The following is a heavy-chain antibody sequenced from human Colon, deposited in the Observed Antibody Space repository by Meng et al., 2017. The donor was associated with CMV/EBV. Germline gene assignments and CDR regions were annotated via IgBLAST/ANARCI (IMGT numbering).Heavy chain of an antibody. V-gene: IGHV3-21*04. CDR2: ISPSGDFT. CDR3: ARDFKVGRP. Sequence: GESLKISCAASGFPFSLFIMNWVRQAPGKGLEWVSSISPSGDFTYYGDSVKGRFTVSRDNSKNLLYLETNSLTADDTAVYFCARDFKVGRPWGQGTLVTVSS. D-gene: IGHD1-26*01. J-gene: IGHJ5*02. CDR1: GFPFSLFI.